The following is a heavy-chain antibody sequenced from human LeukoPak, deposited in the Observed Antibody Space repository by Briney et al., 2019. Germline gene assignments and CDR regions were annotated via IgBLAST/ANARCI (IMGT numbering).Heavy chain of an antibody. CDR1: GFTFTSSA. J-gene: IGHJ4*02. Sequence: GTSVKVSCKASGFTFTSSAMRWVRQARGQRLEWIGWIVVGSGNTNYAQKFQERVTITRDMSTSTVYMELSSLRSEDTAVYYCAADRAPVAYCGGDCYDYWGQGTLVTVSS. D-gene: IGHD2-21*01. CDR3: AADRAPVAYCGGDCYDY. V-gene: IGHV1-58*02. CDR2: IVVGSGNT.